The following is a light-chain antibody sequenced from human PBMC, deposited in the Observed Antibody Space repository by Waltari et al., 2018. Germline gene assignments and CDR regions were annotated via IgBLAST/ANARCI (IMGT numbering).Light chain of an antibody. CDR1: SSDVGGYNY. CDR3: SAYTSSITPCV. J-gene: IGLJ3*02. V-gene: IGLV2-14*01. CDR2: EVS. Sequence: QSALTPPASVSGSPGQSIPIPCTGTSSDVGGYNYVSWYQQHPGKAPKLMIYEVSNRPPGFSIRFAGSRSGNAAALSISGLQAEDDAVYYCSAYTSSITPCVCGGGTKLTV.